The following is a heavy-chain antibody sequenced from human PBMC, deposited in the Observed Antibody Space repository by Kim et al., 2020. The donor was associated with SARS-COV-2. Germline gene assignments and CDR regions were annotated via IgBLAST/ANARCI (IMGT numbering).Heavy chain of an antibody. CDR3: TTPLGDY. CDR2: DGGTT. J-gene: IGHJ4*02. Sequence: DGGTTDYAAPVKGRFTISRDDSKNTLYLQMNSLKTEDTAVYYCTTPLGDYWGQGTLVTVSS. D-gene: IGHD3-16*01. V-gene: IGHV3-15*01.